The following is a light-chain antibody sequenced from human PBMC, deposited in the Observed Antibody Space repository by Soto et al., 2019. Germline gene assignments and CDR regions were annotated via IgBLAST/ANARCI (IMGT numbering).Light chain of an antibody. Sequence: EVVLTQSPGTLSLSPGERATLSCRDSENVSNNYLAWYQQKPGQAPRLLTFGSSDRAAGIPDRFSGSGSGTDFTLTISRLEPEDFAVYYCQQYGSSPPYTFGQGTKLEIK. CDR1: ENVSNNY. J-gene: IGKJ2*01. CDR2: GSS. CDR3: QQYGSSPPYT. V-gene: IGKV3-20*01.